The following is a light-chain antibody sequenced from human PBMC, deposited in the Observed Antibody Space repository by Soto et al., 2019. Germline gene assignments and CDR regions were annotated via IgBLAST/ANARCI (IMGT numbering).Light chain of an antibody. CDR3: QQRSNWPLT. Sequence: EIVLTQSPATLSLSPGERATLSCRASQSVSSYLAWYQQKPGQAPRLLIYDASSRDTGIPARFSGSGSGTDFTLTISSLEPEDFAVYYGQQRSNWPLTFGGGTKVEIK. CDR2: DAS. J-gene: IGKJ4*01. V-gene: IGKV3-11*01. CDR1: QSVSSY.